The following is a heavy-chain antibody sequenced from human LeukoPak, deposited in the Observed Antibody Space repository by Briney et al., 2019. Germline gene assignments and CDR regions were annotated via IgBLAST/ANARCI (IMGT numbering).Heavy chain of an antibody. Sequence: PGGSLRLSCAASGFTFSSYWMHWVRQAPGKGLVWVSRINSDGSSTYYADSVKGRFTISRDNSKNTLYLQMNSLRAEDTAVYYCAMQQYTAMDYWGQGTLVTVSS. CDR2: INSDGSST. CDR3: AMQQYTAMDY. D-gene: IGHD5-18*01. CDR1: GFTFSSYW. V-gene: IGHV3-74*01. J-gene: IGHJ4*02.